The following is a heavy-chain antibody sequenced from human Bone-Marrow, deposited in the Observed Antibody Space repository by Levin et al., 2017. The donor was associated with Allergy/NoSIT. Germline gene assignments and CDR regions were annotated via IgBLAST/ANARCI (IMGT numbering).Heavy chain of an antibody. Sequence: VASVKVSCKVSGYSVTEVPLHWVRQAPGKGLEWMGGFDREEEKKIYAQKFQGRVTMTEDTSTDTAYMELTSLTSEDTAVYFCAADSLHVTFTVVILRYGMEAWVQGTTVIVS. J-gene: IGHJ6*02. CDR3: AADSLHVTFTVVILRYGMEA. CDR2: FDREEEKK. CDR1: GYSVTEVP. V-gene: IGHV1-24*01. D-gene: IGHD3-22*01.